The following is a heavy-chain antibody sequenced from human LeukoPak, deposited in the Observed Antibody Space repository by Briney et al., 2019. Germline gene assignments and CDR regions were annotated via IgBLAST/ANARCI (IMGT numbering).Heavy chain of an antibody. CDR1: GYTFTSYY. CDR3: ARGSPPRRNYDSRGYYSYYFDY. J-gene: IGHJ4*02. CDR2: INPSGGST. Sequence: GASVKVSCTASGYTFTSYYMHWVRQAPGQGLEWMGIINPSGGSTSYAQKFQGRVTMTRDMSTSTDYMELSSLRSEDTAVYYCARGSPPRRNYDSRGYYSYYFDYWGQGTLVTVSS. D-gene: IGHD3-22*01. V-gene: IGHV1-46*01.